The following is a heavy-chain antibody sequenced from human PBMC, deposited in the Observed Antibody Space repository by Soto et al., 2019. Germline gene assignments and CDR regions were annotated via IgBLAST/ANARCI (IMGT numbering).Heavy chain of an antibody. CDR2: ISGGGGST. CDR3: AKESVRYYDSLPGHAFDI. D-gene: IGHD3-22*01. V-gene: IGHV3-23*01. Sequence: WVPLRLSCPASGFTLSSYATSWVRQRPGKGKERVSPISGGGGSTYYADSLKGRFTISRDNSKNTLYLQMNSLRAEDTAVYYCAKESVRYYDSLPGHAFDIWGQGTMVTVSS. J-gene: IGHJ3*02. CDR1: GFTLSSYA.